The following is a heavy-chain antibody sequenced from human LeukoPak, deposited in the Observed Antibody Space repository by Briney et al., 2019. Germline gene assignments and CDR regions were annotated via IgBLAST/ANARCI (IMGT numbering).Heavy chain of an antibody. J-gene: IGHJ5*02. V-gene: IGHV6-1*01. Sequence: SQTLSLTCAISGDSVSSNSAAWNWIRQSPSRSLEWLGRTYYRSKWYTDYAVSVKSRITINPATSKNQFSLQLNSVTPEDTAVYYCARDRRSSGWPPYNWFDPWGQGTLVTVSS. CDR1: GDSVSSNSAA. CDR2: TYYRSKWYT. D-gene: IGHD6-19*01. CDR3: ARDRRSSGWPPYNWFDP.